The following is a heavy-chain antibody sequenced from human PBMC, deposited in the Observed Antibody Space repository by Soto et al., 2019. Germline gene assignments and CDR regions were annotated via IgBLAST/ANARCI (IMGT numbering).Heavy chain of an antibody. CDR3: ARDHPRYRSFDS. V-gene: IGHV3-48*03. Sequence: GSLRLSCAASGFTFSSYEMNWVRQAPGKGLEWVSYISSGGSTIYFADSVKGRFTISRDNAKNSLYLQMNSLRAEDTAVYYCARDHPRYRSFDSWGQGTLVTVSS. D-gene: IGHD3-16*02. CDR1: GFTFSSYE. J-gene: IGHJ4*02. CDR2: ISSGGSTI.